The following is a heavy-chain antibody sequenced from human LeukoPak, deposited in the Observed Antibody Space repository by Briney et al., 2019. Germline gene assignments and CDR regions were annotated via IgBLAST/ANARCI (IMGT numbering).Heavy chain of an antibody. Sequence: SETLSLTCTASGGSIKSHFWSWVRQPPGKRLEWIGYIFHSGSTNYNPSLKSRVTISVDTSKNQFSLRLTSVTAADTAVYYCVRTSPWDLTYYFDYWGQGTLVTVSS. CDR3: VRTSPWDLTYYFDY. V-gene: IGHV4-59*11. J-gene: IGHJ4*02. CDR2: IFHSGST. CDR1: GGSIKSHF. D-gene: IGHD1-26*01.